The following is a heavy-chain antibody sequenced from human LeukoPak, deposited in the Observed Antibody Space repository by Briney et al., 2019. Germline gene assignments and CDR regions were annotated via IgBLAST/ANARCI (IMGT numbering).Heavy chain of an antibody. J-gene: IGHJ4*02. CDR2: INPNSGGT. V-gene: IGHV1-2*02. D-gene: IGHD3-22*01. Sequence: ASVKVSCKASGYTFTSYYMHWVRQATGQGLEWMGWINPNSGGTNYAQKFQGRVTMTRDTSISTAYMELSSLRSEDTAVYYCAREDYYDSGSNDYWGQGTLVTVSS. CDR3: AREDYYDSGSNDY. CDR1: GYTFTSYY.